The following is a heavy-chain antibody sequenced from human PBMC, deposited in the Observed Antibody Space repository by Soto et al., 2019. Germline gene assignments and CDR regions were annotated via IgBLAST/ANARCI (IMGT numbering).Heavy chain of an antibody. J-gene: IGHJ4*02. Sequence: LRLSWAASVFNFSVYWMHCVRQAPGKGLVWVARLNSDGTYASSADSVKGRLTISRDNAKNTLYLQLNSLRAEDTAVYYCARGGAYGDYRSDFWGQGTLVTVSS. V-gene: IGHV3-74*01. CDR1: VFNFSVYW. CDR2: LNSDGTYA. CDR3: ARGGAYGDYRSDF. D-gene: IGHD4-17*01.